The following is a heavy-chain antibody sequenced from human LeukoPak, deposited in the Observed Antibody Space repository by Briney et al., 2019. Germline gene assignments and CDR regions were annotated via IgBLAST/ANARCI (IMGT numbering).Heavy chain of an antibody. CDR3: ANTMTTVTTGY. D-gene: IGHD4-17*01. CDR2: ISGSGGST. J-gene: IGHJ4*02. CDR1: GFTFCSYA. V-gene: IGHV3-23*01. Sequence: GGSLRLSCAASGFTFCSYAMSWVRQAPGKGLEWVSAISGSGGSTYYADSVKGRFTIPRDNSKNTLYLQMNSLRAEDTAVYYCANTMTTVTTGYWGQGTLVTVSS.